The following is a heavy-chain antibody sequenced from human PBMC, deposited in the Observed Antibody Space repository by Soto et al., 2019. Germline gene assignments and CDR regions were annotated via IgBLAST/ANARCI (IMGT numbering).Heavy chain of an antibody. J-gene: IGHJ3*02. CDR3: ARVRVYYDSSGYFSDAFDI. V-gene: IGHV3-21*01. D-gene: IGHD3-22*01. CDR2: ISSSSSYI. CDR1: GFTFSSYS. Sequence: EVQLVESGGGLVKPGGSLRLSCAASGFTFSSYSMNWVRQAPGKGLEWVSSISSSSSYIYYADSVKGRFTISRDNAKNSLYLQMNSLRAEDTAVYYCARVRVYYDSSGYFSDAFDIWGQGTMVTVSS.